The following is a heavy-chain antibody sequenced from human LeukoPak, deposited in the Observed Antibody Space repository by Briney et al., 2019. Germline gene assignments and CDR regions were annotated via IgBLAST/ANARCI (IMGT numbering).Heavy chain of an antibody. Sequence: PAGSLRLSCAVSGFTFSSYAMSWVRHAPGKGREWVAVMTYDGNNKYYADSVKGRLTISRDNSKNTLYLQMNSLRAEDTAVYYCAKDLPSMAVAAGGPDYWGQGTLVTVSS. CDR3: AKDLPSMAVAAGGPDY. CDR1: GFTFSSYA. D-gene: IGHD6-19*01. V-gene: IGHV3-30*04. CDR2: MTYDGNNK. J-gene: IGHJ4*02.